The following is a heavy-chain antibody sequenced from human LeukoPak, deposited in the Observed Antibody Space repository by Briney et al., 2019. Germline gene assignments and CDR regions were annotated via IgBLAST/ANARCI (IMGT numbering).Heavy chain of an antibody. J-gene: IGHJ4*02. V-gene: IGHV4-34*01. Sequence: SETLSLTCAVYGGSFNGYYWSWIRQPPGKGLEWIGEINHSGSTNYNPSLKSRVTISVDTSKNQFSLKLSSVTAADTAVYYCAALYSSSWSLFGYWGQGTLVTVSS. CDR2: INHSGST. D-gene: IGHD6-13*01. CDR3: AALYSSSWSLFGY. CDR1: GGSFNGYY.